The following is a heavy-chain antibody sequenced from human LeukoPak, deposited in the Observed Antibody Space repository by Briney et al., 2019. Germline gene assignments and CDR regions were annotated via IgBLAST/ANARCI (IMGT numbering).Heavy chain of an antibody. V-gene: IGHV1-2*02. J-gene: IGHJ6*02. Sequence: ASVKVSCKASGYTFTGYYMHWVRQAPGQGLEWMGWINPNSGGTNYAQKFQGRVTMTRDTSTSTAYMELSRLRSDDTAVYYCARDGSSSPPYGMDVWGQGTTVTVSS. CDR1: GYTFTGYY. D-gene: IGHD6-13*01. CDR3: ARDGSSSPPYGMDV. CDR2: INPNSGGT.